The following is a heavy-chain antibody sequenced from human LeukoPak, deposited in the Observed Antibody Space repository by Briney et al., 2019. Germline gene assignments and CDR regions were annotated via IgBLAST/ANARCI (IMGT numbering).Heavy chain of an antibody. V-gene: IGHV1-2*02. D-gene: IGHD4-17*01. Sequence: ASVKVSCKASGYTFTGYFMHWVRQAPGQGLEWMGWINPNSGGTIYAQKFQGRVTMTRDTSISTAYMELSRLRSDDTAVYYCARGGNDYGDPAVDYWGQGTLVIVSS. CDR3: ARGGNDYGDPAVDY. CDR1: GYTFTGYF. J-gene: IGHJ4*02. CDR2: INPNSGGT.